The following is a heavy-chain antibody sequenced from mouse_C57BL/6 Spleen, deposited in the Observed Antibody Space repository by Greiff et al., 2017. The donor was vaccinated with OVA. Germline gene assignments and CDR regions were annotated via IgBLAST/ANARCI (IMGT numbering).Heavy chain of an antibody. J-gene: IGHJ2*01. D-gene: IGHD1-1*01. CDR1: GYTFTSYW. CDR3: ARVYYGSSYYFDY. V-gene: IGHV1-50*01. Sequence: QVQLQQPGAELVKPGASVKLSCKASGYTFTSYWMQWVKQRPGQGLEWIGEIDPSDSFTNYNQKFKGKATLTVDTSSSTAYMQLSSLTSEDSAVYYCARVYYGSSYYFDYWGQGATLTVSS. CDR2: IDPSDSFT.